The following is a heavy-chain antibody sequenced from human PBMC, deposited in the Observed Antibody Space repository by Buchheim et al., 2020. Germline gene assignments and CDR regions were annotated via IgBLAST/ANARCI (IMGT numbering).Heavy chain of an antibody. CDR2: INEDGSFM. CDR3: VRDLQYNGYDSPGDDFAS. J-gene: IGHJ4*02. Sequence: EVQLVESGGGLVQPGGSLRLSCAASGFTFSRQWMHWVRQAPGKGLIWVSRINEDGSFMSYADSVQGRFIISRDNAKNTLFLQMNTLRVEDTAVYFCVRDLQYNGYDSPGDDFASWGQGTL. V-gene: IGHV3-74*01. CDR1: GFTFSRQW. D-gene: IGHD5-12*01.